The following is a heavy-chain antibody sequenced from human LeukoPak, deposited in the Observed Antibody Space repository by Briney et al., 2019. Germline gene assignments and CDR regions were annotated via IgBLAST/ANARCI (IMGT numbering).Heavy chain of an antibody. D-gene: IGHD3-16*01. CDR1: DGSISSNVYY. Sequence: KPSETLSLTCTVSDGSISSNVYYWGWIRHPPGKRLVWIGSIYYRGSTYYNPALQSRVTISVDTSKNQFSLRLSSVTAADTAVYFCARNSRVGGRLTFGVYADYWGQGTLVTVSS. V-gene: IGHV4-39*01. CDR2: IYYRGST. CDR3: ARNSRVGGRLTFGVYADY. J-gene: IGHJ4*02.